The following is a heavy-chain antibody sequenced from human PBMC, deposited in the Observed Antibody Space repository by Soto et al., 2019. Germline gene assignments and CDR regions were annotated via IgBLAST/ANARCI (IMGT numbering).Heavy chain of an antibody. CDR1: GYTFTSYG. J-gene: IGHJ6*03. Sequence: ASVKVSCKASGYTFTSYGINWVRQAPGQGLEWMGWISANNGNTNYAQKFQGRVTMTTDTSTSTAYMELRSLRSDDTAVYYCATVGFGPVTTYYYYMDVWGNGTPVTVSS. V-gene: IGHV1-18*01. CDR3: ATVGFGPVTTYYYYMDV. CDR2: ISANNGNT. D-gene: IGHD4-17*01.